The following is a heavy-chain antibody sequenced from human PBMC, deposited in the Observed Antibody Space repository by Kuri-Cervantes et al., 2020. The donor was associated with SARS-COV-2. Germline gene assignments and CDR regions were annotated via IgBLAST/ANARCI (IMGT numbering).Heavy chain of an antibody. CDR1: GYTFTSYY. CDR3: ARDRGIAAAGGFDP. J-gene: IGHJ5*02. V-gene: IGHV3-74*01. Sequence: SCKASGYTFTSYYMHWVRQAPGKGLVWVSRINSDGSSTSYADSVKGRFTISRDNAKNTLYLQMNSLRAEDTAVYYCARDRGIAAAGGFDPWGQGNLVHVAS. CDR2: INSDGSST. D-gene: IGHD6-13*01.